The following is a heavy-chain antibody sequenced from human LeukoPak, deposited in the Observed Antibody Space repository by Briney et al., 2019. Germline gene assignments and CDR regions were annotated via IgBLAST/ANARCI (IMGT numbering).Heavy chain of an antibody. CDR3: LSSTSPAWVEY. CDR2: IYTSGST. V-gene: IGHV4-61*02. J-gene: IGHJ4*02. CDR1: GGSISSGSYY. Sequence: KASQTLSLTCTVSGGSISSGSYYWSWIRQPAGKGLEWIGRIYTSGSTNYNPSLKSRVTISVDTSKNQFSLKLSSVTGADTAVYYCLSSTSPAWVEYWGQGTLVTVSS. D-gene: IGHD2-2*01.